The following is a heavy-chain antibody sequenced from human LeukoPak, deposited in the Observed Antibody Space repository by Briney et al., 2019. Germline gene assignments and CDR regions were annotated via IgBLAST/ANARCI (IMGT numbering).Heavy chain of an antibody. D-gene: IGHD6-19*01. CDR2: IYTSGST. V-gene: IGHV4-59*10. CDR1: GGSFSGYY. Sequence: SETLSLTCAVYGGSFSGYYWSWIRQPAGKGLEWIGRIYTSGSTNYNPSLKSRVTMSVDTSKNQFSLKLSSVTAADTAVYYCARGWYHRFDPWGQGTLVTVSS. CDR3: ARGWYHRFDP. J-gene: IGHJ5*02.